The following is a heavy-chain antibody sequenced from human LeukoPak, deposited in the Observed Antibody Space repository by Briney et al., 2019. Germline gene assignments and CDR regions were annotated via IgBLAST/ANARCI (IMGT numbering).Heavy chain of an antibody. V-gene: IGHV3-33*01. Sequence: GRSLRLSCAASGFSFSSYGMHWVRQAPGKGLEWVAVIWYDGSNKYYADSVKGRYTISRDNSKNTLYLQMYSLRAEDTAVYYCARDQDRHGFWSGYYIFDYWGQGTLVTVSS. CDR3: ARDQDRHGFWSGYYIFDY. CDR2: IWYDGSNK. D-gene: IGHD3-3*01. CDR1: GFSFSSYG. J-gene: IGHJ4*02.